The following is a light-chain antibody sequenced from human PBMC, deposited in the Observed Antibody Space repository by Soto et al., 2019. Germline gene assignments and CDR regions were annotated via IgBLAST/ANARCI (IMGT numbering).Light chain of an antibody. V-gene: IGLV2-8*01. CDR3: TSYAGNNNFCV. CDR2: EVS. Sequence: QSALTQLPSASGSPGQSVTISCIGTSSDVGGYDYVSWYQQHPGKAPKLIISEVSKRPSGVPDRFSGSKSGNTASLTVSGLQAEDEADYYCTSYAGNNNFCVFGTGTKLTVL. J-gene: IGLJ1*01. CDR1: SSDVGGYDY.